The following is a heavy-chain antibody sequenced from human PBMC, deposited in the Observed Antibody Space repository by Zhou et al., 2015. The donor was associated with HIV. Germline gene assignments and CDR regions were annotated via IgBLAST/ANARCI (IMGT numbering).Heavy chain of an antibody. CDR1: GFTFNTYG. D-gene: IGHD1-26*01. CDR3: ARDGVGATTFKGYFDY. Sequence: QVQLVESGGGVVQPGRSLRLSCAASGFTFNTYGMHWVRQAPGKGLEWLTIVYYDGNNKYYADSVKGRFTISRDNSKNTLYLQMNNLRAEDTAVYYCARDGVGATTFKGYFDYWVQGIAVTVSX. V-gene: IGHV3-33*01. CDR2: VYYDGNNK. J-gene: IGHJ4*02.